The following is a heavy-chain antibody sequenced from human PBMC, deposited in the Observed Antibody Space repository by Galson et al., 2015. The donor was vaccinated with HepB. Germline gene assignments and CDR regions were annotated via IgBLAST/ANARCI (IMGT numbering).Heavy chain of an antibody. CDR3: VRVKGSGWYDHHGMDV. CDR1: DGSMSSHY. D-gene: IGHD6-19*01. V-gene: IGHV4-59*11. Sequence: ETLSLTCTVSDGSMSSHYWSWIRQPPGKGLEWIGYIYYSGSTSYNPSLKSRLTISLDTSKNQFSLRLSSVTAADTAVYYCVRVKGSGWYDHHGMDVWGQGTTVTVSS. J-gene: IGHJ6*02. CDR2: IYYSGST.